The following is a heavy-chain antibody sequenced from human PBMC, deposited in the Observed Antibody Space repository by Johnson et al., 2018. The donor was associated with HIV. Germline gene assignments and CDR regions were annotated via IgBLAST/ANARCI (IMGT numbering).Heavy chain of an antibody. CDR2: ISWNSGSI. CDR3: AKGMEQWLLLGGFHI. CDR1: GFTFDDYA. V-gene: IGHV3-9*01. D-gene: IGHD6-19*01. J-gene: IGHJ3*02. Sequence: VHLVESGGGLVQPGRSLRLSCAASGFTFDDYAMHWVRQAPGKGLEWVSGISWNSGSIGYADSVKGRFTISRDDSKNMLYLQMNSLRAEDTAVYYCAKGMEQWLLLGGFHIWGQGTMVSVSS.